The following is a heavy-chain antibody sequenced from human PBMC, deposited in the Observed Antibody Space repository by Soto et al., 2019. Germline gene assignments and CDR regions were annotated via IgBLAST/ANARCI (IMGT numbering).Heavy chain of an antibody. CDR1: GFTFSSYS. D-gene: IGHD6-13*01. V-gene: IGHV3-48*01. Sequence: GGSLRLSCAASGFTFSSYSMNWVRQAPGKGLEWVSYISSSSSTIYYADSVKGRFTTSRDNAKNSLYLQMNSLGAEDRAVFYCARVRRIAAAGQNWFDPWGQGPLVTVPS. CDR3: ARVRRIAAAGQNWFDP. CDR2: ISSSSSTI. J-gene: IGHJ5*02.